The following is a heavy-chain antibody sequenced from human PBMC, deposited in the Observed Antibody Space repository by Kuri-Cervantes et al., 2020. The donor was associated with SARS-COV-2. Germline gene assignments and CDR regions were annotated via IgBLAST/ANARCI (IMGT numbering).Heavy chain of an antibody. CDR1: GFTFSSYS. J-gene: IGHJ4*02. V-gene: IGHV3-21*01. CDR3: ARGGSSGWYYFDY. CDR2: ISSSSSYI. Sequence: GESLKISCAASGFTFSSYSMNWVRQAPGKGLEWVSSISSSSSYIYYADSVKGRFTISRDNAKNSLYLQMNSLRAEDTAVYYCARGGSSGWYYFDYWGQGTLVTVSS. D-gene: IGHD6-19*01.